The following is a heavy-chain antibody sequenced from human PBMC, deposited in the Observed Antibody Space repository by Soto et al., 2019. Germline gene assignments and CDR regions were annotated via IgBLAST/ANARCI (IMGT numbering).Heavy chain of an antibody. J-gene: IGHJ4*02. V-gene: IGHV4-31*03. D-gene: IGHD1-26*01. CDR2: IYHSGST. CDR3: ARMSGTYYVPDY. Sequence: QVQLQESGPRLVEASQTVSITCTVSNGSITSSGYYWSWIRQPPGKRLEWIGYIYHSGSTFYSPSLQSRLTMSVDTSKNQFSLTLSSVTAADTAVYHCARMSGTYYVPDYWGQGTLVTVSS. CDR1: NGSITSSGYY.